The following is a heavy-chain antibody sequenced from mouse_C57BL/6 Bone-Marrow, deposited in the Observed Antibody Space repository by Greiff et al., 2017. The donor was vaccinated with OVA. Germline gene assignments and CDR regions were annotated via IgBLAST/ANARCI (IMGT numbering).Heavy chain of an antibody. CDR2: LSSGGDYI. CDR3: TISSWLLRAMDY. CDR1: GFTFSSYA. D-gene: IGHD2-3*01. Sequence: EVHLVESGEGLVKPGGSLKLSCAASGFTFSSYAMSWVRQTPEKRLEWVAYLSSGGDYIYYADTVKGRFTISRDNARNTLYLQMSSLKSEDTAMYYGTISSWLLRAMDYWGQGTSVTVSS. V-gene: IGHV5-9-1*02. J-gene: IGHJ4*01.